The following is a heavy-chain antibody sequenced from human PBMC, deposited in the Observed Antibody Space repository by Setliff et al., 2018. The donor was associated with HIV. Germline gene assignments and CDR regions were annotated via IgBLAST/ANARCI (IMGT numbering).Heavy chain of an antibody. Sequence: GGSLRLSCAASGFTVSSNYMTWVRQAPGKGLEWVSVIYSDGNTFYADSVKGRFSISRDNSKNTLSLQMNSLRSEDTALYYCARHEAECFDNKCYAGLRGAWGQGTLVTVSS. V-gene: IGHV3-53*05. CDR3: ARHEAECFDNKCYAGLRGA. CDR1: GFTVSSNY. D-gene: IGHD2-15*01. CDR2: IYSDGNT. J-gene: IGHJ4*02.